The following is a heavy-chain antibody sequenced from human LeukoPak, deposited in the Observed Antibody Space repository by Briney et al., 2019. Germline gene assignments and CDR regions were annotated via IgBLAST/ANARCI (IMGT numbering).Heavy chain of an antibody. CDR1: GFTFSSYE. D-gene: IGHD6-19*01. CDR3: VRDPGLAVAGPNFDY. CDR2: ISSSASTI. Sequence: RGSPRLSCAASGFTFSSYEMNGVRQAPGKGLEWVSYISSSASTIYYADSVKGRFTISRDNAKNSLYLQMNSLRAEDTAVYYCVRDPGLAVAGPNFDYWGQGTLVSVSS. J-gene: IGHJ4*02. V-gene: IGHV3-48*03.